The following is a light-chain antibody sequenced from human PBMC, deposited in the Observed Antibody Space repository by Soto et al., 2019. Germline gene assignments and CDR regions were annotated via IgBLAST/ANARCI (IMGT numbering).Light chain of an antibody. CDR1: SSDVGGYNY. CDR3: CSYAGSTTPYV. CDR2: EVN. J-gene: IGLJ1*01. Sequence: QSALTQPPSASGSPGQSVSISCTGTSSDVGGYNYVSWFQQYPGKAPKLLIHEVNKRPSGVPDRFSGSKSGNTAALTISGLQAEDEADYYCCSYAGSTTPYVFGTGTKLTVL. V-gene: IGLV2-8*01.